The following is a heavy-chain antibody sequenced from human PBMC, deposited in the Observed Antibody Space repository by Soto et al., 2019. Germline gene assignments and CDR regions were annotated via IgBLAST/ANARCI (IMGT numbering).Heavy chain of an antibody. J-gene: IGHJ4*02. V-gene: IGHV3-21*01. CDR2: ISSSSSYI. D-gene: IGHD3-3*01. CDR3: ARAIYDFWSGYPSDY. CDR1: GFTFSSYS. Sequence: GGSLRLSCAASGFTFSSYSMNWVRQAPGKGLEWVSSISSSSSYIYYADSVKGRFTISRDNAKNSLYLQMNSLRAEDTAVYYCARAIYDFWSGYPSDYWGQGTLVTVS.